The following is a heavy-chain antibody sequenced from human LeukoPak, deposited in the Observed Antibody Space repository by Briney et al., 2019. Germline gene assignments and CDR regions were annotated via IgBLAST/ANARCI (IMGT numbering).Heavy chain of an antibody. CDR3: ARALIVVVPAAIPYYFDY. CDR1: GGSISSYY. D-gene: IGHD2-2*01. Sequence: PSETLSLTCTVSGGSISSYYWSWIRQPAGKGLEWIGRIYTSGSTNYNPSLKSRVTMSVDTSKNQFSLKLSSVTAADTAVYYCARALIVVVPAAIPYYFDYWGQGTLVTVSS. V-gene: IGHV4-4*07. J-gene: IGHJ4*02. CDR2: IYTSGST.